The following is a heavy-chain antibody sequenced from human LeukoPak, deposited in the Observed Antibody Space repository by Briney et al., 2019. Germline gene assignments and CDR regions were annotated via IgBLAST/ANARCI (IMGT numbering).Heavy chain of an antibody. Sequence: GSLRLSCAASGFTVSGTYMSWVRQAPGKGVEWVSVIYSGGSTDYADSVKGRFTMSRDNSKNTLYLQMNSLRAEDTAVYYCARDPSIAAGDTMWGQGTLVTVSS. CDR3: ARDPSIAAGDTM. CDR2: IYSGGST. V-gene: IGHV3-66*01. D-gene: IGHD6-13*01. CDR1: GFTVSGTY. J-gene: IGHJ4*02.